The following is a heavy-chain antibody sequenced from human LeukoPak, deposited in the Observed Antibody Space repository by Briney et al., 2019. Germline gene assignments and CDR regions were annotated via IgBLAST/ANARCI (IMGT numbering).Heavy chain of an antibody. Sequence: GGSLRLSCAPSGFTFSSYSMNWVRQAPGKGLEWVSSISSSSSYIYYADSVKGRFTISRDNAKNSLYLQMNSLRAEDTAVYYCARDDDILTGYPFDYWGQGTLVTVSS. D-gene: IGHD3-9*01. V-gene: IGHV3-21*01. J-gene: IGHJ4*02. CDR1: GFTFSSYS. CDR2: ISSSSSYI. CDR3: ARDDDILTGYPFDY.